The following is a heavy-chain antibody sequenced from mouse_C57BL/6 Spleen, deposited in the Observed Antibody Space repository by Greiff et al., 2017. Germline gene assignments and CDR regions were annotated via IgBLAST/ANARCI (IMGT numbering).Heavy chain of an antibody. J-gene: IGHJ2*01. D-gene: IGHD2-5*01. CDR1: GYTFTSYW. Sequence: VQLQQPGAELVKPGASVKMSCKASGYTFTSYWITWVKQRPGQGLEWIGDIYPGSGSTNYNEKFKSKATLTVDTSSSTAYMQLSSLTSEDSAVYYCAREGAYSNYFDYWGQGTTLTVSS. CDR2: IYPGSGST. CDR3: AREGAYSNYFDY. V-gene: IGHV1-55*01.